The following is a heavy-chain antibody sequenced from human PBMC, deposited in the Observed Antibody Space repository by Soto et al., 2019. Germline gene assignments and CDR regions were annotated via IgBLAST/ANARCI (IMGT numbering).Heavy chain of an antibody. CDR3: ANSYGASVSY. CDR2: NYYSGST. V-gene: IGHV4-39*01. J-gene: IGHJ4*02. Sequence: QLQLQESGPGLVKPSETLSLTCTVSGGSISSSTYYWGWIRQPPGKGLEWMGSNYYSGSTYYNPSLKIRFTISADTSQTPFSLKLSTVTAAATAVYYCANSYGASVSYWGQGTLVTVSS. D-gene: IGHD4-17*01. CDR1: GGSISSSTYY.